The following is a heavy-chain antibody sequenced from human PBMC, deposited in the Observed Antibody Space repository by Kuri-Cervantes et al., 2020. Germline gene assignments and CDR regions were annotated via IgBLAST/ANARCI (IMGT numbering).Heavy chain of an antibody. CDR3: ARSGYCSGGSCYSNSAYGYYYMDV. J-gene: IGHJ6*03. V-gene: IGHV1-2*06. D-gene: IGHD2-15*01. Sequence: ASVKVSCKAPGYTFTSYGFNWVRQAPGQGLEWMGRINPNSGGTNYAQKFQGRVTMTRDTSISTAYMELSRLRSDDTAVYYCARSGYCSGGSCYSNSAYGYYYMDVWGKGTTVTVSS. CDR1: GYTFTSYG. CDR2: INPNSGGT.